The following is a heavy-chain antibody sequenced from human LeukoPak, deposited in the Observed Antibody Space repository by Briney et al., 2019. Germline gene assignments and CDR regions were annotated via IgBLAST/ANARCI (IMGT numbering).Heavy chain of an antibody. J-gene: IGHJ3*01. CDR2: ISDSGGST. D-gene: IGHD1-26*01. CDR1: GFTFSTYA. V-gene: IGHV3-23*01. CDR3: AKYGGELQVSDAFDV. Sequence: GGSLRLSCAASGFTFSTYAMSWVRQAPGKGLEWVSGISDSGGSTYYADSVKGRFTISRDNSKNTLCLQMNSLRGEDTAVYYCAKYGGELQVSDAFDVWGQGAMVTVSS.